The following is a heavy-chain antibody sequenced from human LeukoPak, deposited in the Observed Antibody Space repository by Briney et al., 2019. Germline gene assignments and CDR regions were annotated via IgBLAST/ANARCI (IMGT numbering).Heavy chain of an antibody. J-gene: IGHJ4*02. V-gene: IGHV1-18*01. CDR3: ARDGKARYDFRENGC. CDR2: ISAYTGNS. CDR1: GYTFSIYG. D-gene: IGHD3-3*01. Sequence: ASVKVSCKASGYTFSIYGITWVRQAPGQGLEWMGWISAYTGNSNYAQKFQDRVTMTTDTSTSTAYMELRSLRSDDTAAYYCARDGKARYDFRENGCWGQGTLVTVSS.